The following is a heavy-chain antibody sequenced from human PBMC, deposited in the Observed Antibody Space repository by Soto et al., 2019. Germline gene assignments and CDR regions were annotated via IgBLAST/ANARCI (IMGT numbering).Heavy chain of an antibody. J-gene: IGHJ4*02. CDR3: AKISSGPFDY. D-gene: IGHD3-22*01. CDR1: GFTFSSYG. CDR2: ISYDGSNK. Sequence: LRLSCAASGFTFSSYGMHWVRQAPGKGLEWVAVISYDGSNKYYADSVKGRFTISRDNSKNTLYLQMNSLRAEDTAVYYCAKISSGPFDYWGQGTLVTVSS. V-gene: IGHV3-30*18.